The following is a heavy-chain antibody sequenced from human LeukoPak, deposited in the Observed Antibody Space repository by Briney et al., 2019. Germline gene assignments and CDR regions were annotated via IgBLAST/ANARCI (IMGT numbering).Heavy chain of an antibody. CDR1: GFTFSDYS. J-gene: IGHJ6*03. CDR2: ISTVSTYT. Sequence: MPGGSLRLSCAASGFTFSDYSMNWVRQAPGKGLEGVASISTVSTYTFYAESLKGRISISRDNAKNSLILQMSSLRADDTAVYYCTRDGSGFYYYYYMDVWGKGTTVTVSS. D-gene: IGHD6-25*01. CDR3: TRDGSGFYYYYYMDV. V-gene: IGHV3-21*01.